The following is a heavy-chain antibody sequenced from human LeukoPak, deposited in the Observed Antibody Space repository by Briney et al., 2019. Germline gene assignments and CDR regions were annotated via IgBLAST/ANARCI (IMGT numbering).Heavy chain of an antibody. CDR3: AIRDIVVVPAAPGYYYGMDV. J-gene: IGHJ6*02. D-gene: IGHD2-2*01. V-gene: IGHV1-69*04. CDR2: IIPIFGIA. Sequence: ASVKVSCKASGGTFSSYAISWVRQAPGQGLEWMGRIIPIFGIANYARKFQGRVTITADKSTSTAYMELSSLRSEDTAVYYCAIRDIVVVPAAPGYYYGMDVWGQGTTVTVSS. CDR1: GGTFSSYA.